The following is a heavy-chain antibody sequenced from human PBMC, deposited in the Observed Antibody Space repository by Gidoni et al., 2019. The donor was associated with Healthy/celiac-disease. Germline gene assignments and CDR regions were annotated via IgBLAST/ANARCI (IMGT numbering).Heavy chain of an antibody. CDR3: ARGGGSSGYSRLFDY. V-gene: IGHV4-4*02. J-gene: IGHJ4*02. D-gene: IGHD3-22*01. Sequence: QVQLQESGPGLVKPSGTLSLTCAVSGGSIRSSNWWSWVRQPPGKRLEWIGEIYHSGSTNYNPSLKSRVTISVDKSKNQFSLKLSSVTAADTAVYYCARGGGSSGYSRLFDYWGQGTLVTVSS. CDR1: GGSIRSSNW. CDR2: IYHSGST.